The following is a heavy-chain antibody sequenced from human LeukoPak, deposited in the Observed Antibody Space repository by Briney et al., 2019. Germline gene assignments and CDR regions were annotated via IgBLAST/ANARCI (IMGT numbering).Heavy chain of an antibody. CDR1: AFIFSGHW. Sequence: GGSLRLSCEGSAFIFSGHWMNWVRQTPGKGLEWVTSIKEDGSERQYVDSVKGRFSISRDNTKGSLFLQLNSLRSEDTAVYYCARAPFHYDFWSGYLSWFDPWGQGTLVTVSS. D-gene: IGHD3-3*01. V-gene: IGHV3-7*03. CDR2: IKEDGSER. CDR3: ARAPFHYDFWSGYLSWFDP. J-gene: IGHJ5*02.